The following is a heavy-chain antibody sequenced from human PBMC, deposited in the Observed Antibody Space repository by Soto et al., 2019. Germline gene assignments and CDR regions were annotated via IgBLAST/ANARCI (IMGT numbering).Heavy chain of an antibody. CDR1: GGCSSSCD. Sequence: SETRSLKCRVGGGCSSSCDRSWIRQPPGKGLEWIGYIYYSGSTNYNPSLRSRVTISVDTSKNQFSLKLSSVTAADTAFYFCARGRHYYDSSGSNWFDPRGQGTLVTVSS. J-gene: IGHJ5*02. V-gene: IGHV4-59*01. CDR3: ARGRHYYDSSGSNWFDP. D-gene: IGHD3-22*01. CDR2: IYYSGST.